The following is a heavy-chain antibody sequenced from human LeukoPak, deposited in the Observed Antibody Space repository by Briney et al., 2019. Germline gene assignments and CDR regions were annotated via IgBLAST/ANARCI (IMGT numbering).Heavy chain of an antibody. V-gene: IGHV4-59*08. J-gene: IGHJ5*02. CDR1: GGSISSYY. D-gene: IGHD3-10*01. CDR2: IYYTGST. Sequence: SETLSLTCTVSGGSISSYYWSWIRQHPGKGLEWIGYIYYTGSTNYNPSLKSRVTISVDTSKNQFSLKLSSVTAADTAVYYCARVTFGELSNWFDPWGQGTLVTVSS. CDR3: ARVTFGELSNWFDP.